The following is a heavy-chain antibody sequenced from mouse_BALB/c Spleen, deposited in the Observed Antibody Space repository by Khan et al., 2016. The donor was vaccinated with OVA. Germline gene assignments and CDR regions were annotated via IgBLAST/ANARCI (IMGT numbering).Heavy chain of an antibody. Sequence: QVQLQQSGAELARPGASVKMSCKASGYTFTSYTMHWVQQRPGQGLEWIGYIIPSTVYTNHNQKFKDKATLTADKSSSTAYMQLSSLTSEDSAVYYCARDFHYYGSRGAMDNWGQGTSVTVSS. CDR2: IIPSTVYT. CDR1: GYTFTSYT. CDR3: ARDFHYYGSRGAMDN. V-gene: IGHV1-4*01. J-gene: IGHJ4*01. D-gene: IGHD1-1*01.